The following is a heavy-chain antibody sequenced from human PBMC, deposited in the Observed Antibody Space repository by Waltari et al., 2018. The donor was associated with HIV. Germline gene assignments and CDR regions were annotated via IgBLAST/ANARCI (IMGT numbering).Heavy chain of an antibody. J-gene: IGHJ4*02. CDR2: IRYDGSNE. D-gene: IGHD3-22*01. Sequence: QVQLVESGGGVVQPGGSLRLSCAASGFTSGRYGMHWVRQAPGRGLEWVAFIRYDGSNEYYADSVKGRFTISRDNSKNTLYLQMNSLRAEDTAVYYCAKPRHYYDSSGLDYWGQGTLVTVSS. CDR1: GFTSGRYG. V-gene: IGHV3-30*02. CDR3: AKPRHYYDSSGLDY.